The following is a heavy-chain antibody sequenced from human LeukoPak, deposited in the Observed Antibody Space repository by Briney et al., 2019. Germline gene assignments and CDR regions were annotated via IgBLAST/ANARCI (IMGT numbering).Heavy chain of an antibody. D-gene: IGHD6-13*01. J-gene: IGHJ4*02. Sequence: PSETLSLTCAVYGGSFSGYYWSWIRQPPGKGLEWIGYIYHSGSTYYNPSLKSRVTISVDRSKNQFSLKLSSVTAADTAVYYCARGVAAAGTWPYYFDYWGQGTLVTVSS. CDR2: IYHSGST. CDR1: GGSFSGYY. V-gene: IGHV4-34*01. CDR3: ARGVAAAGTWPYYFDY.